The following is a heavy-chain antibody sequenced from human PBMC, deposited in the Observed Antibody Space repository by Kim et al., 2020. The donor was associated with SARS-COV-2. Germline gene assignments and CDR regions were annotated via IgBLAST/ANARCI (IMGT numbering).Heavy chain of an antibody. J-gene: IGHJ6*02. D-gene: IGHD2-21*01. Sequence: AQKFQGRVTITRDTSTSTVYMELSSLRSEDTAVYYCARVAVDYYYYGMDVWGQGTTVTVSS. CDR3: ARVAVDYYYYGMDV. V-gene: IGHV1-46*01.